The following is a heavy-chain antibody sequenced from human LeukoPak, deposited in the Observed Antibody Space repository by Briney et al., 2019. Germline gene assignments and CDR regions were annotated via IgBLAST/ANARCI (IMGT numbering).Heavy chain of an antibody. CDR3: AKGEDCGDLRGDYYFDY. D-gene: IGHD4-17*01. CDR1: GFTFDDYT. CDR2: ISWDGGST. V-gene: IGHV3-43*01. J-gene: IGHJ4*02. Sequence: GGSLRLSCAASGFTFDDYTMHWVRQAPGKGLEWVSLISWDGGSTYYADSVKGRFTISRDNSKNSLYLQMNSLRTEDTALYYCAKGEDCGDLRGDYYFDYWGQGTLVTVSS.